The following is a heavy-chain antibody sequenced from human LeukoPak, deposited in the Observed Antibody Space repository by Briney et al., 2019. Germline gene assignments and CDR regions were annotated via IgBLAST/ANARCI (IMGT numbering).Heavy chain of an antibody. CDR1: GYTFDDYG. J-gene: IGHJ4*02. CDR2: INWNGGST. CDR3: ARDYFWSPSALDY. D-gene: IGHD1-1*01. Sequence: PGGSLSLSCAASGYTFDDYGMSWVRHAPGKGLEGGTGINWNGGSTGYADSVKGRFTISRDTAKNSLYLEMNSLRAEDTALYYCARDYFWSPSALDYWGQGSLVTVSS. V-gene: IGHV3-20*04.